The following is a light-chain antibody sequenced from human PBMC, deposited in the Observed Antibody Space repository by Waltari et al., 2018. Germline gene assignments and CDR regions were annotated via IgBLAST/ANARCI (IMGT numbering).Light chain of an antibody. V-gene: IGKV1-5*03. Sequence: DIQMTQSPSTLSASLGDRVTITCRASQSIPRWLAWYQQKPGRDPKLLIYKASILESGVPSRFSGGGSGTEFTLTISSLQPDDFATYYCQHYDSYSATFGRGTKVEIK. CDR1: QSIPRW. J-gene: IGKJ4*02. CDR3: QHYDSYSAT. CDR2: KAS.